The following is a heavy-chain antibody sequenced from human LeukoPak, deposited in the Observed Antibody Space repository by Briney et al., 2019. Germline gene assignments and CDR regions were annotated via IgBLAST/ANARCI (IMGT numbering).Heavy chain of an antibody. D-gene: IGHD5-24*01. J-gene: IGHJ4*02. CDR3: AHKGMATLTRVFDY. CDR1: GFSLSTSGVG. V-gene: IGHV2-5*02. Sequence: ESGPTLANPTQTLTLTCTFSGFSLSTSGVGVGWIRQPPGKALEWLALIYWDDDKRYSPSLKSRLTITKDTSKNQVVLTMTNMDPVDTATYYCAHKGMATLTRVFDYWGQGTLVTVSS. CDR2: IYWDDDK.